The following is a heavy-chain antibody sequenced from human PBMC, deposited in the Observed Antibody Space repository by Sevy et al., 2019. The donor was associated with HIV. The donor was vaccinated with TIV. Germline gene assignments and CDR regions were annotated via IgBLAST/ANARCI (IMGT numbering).Heavy chain of an antibody. CDR2: ISWNSGSI. V-gene: IGHV3-9*01. D-gene: IGHD6-19*01. CDR1: GFTFDDYA. Sequence: GGSLRLSCAASGFTFDDYAMHWVRQAPGKGLEWVSGISWNSGSIGYADSGKGRFTISRDNAKNSLYLQMNSLRAEDTAFYYCAKEGNVGVARSYYFDYWGQGTLVTVSS. CDR3: AKEGNVGVARSYYFDY. J-gene: IGHJ4*02.